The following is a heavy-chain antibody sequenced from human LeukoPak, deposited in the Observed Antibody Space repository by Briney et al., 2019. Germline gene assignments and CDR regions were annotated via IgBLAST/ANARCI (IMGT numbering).Heavy chain of an antibody. CDR3: ASRYYYDSSGYYNWFDP. V-gene: IGHV4-34*01. D-gene: IGHD3-22*01. CDR2: INHSGST. CDR1: GGSFSGYY. J-gene: IGHJ5*02. Sequence: PSETLSLTCAVYGGSFSGYYWSWIRQPPGKGLEWIGEINHSGSTNYNPSLKSRVTISVDTSKNQFSLKLSSVTAADTAVHYCASRYYYDSSGYYNWFDPWGQGTLVTVSS.